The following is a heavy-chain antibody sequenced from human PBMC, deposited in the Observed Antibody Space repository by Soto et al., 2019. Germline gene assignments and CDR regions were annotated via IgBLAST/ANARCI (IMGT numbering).Heavy chain of an antibody. CDR3: ARASGRGWYKWCDP. D-gene: IGHD6-19*01. Sequence: QVQLVQSGAEVKKPGSSVKGSCKASGVTFSSYGISWVRQAPGQGLEFMGGIIPIFGTTNYADKFRGRVTFTADESTNTTYMELNSLRSEDTAVYYCARASGRGWYKWCDPWGQGALVTVSS. J-gene: IGHJ5*02. CDR1: GVTFSSYG. CDR2: IIPIFGTT. V-gene: IGHV1-69*01.